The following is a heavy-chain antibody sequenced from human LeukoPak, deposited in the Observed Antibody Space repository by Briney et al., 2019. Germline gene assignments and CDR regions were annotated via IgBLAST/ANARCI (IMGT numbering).Heavy chain of an antibody. J-gene: IGHJ4*02. V-gene: IGHV3-23*01. CDR1: GFTFSSYA. Sequence: GGSLRLSCAASGFTFSSYAMSWVRQAPGKGLEWVSAISGSGGSTYYADSVKSRFTISRDNSKNTLYLQMNSLRAEDTAVYYCANIGIVVIRGYWGQGTLVTVSS. CDR2: ISGSGGST. D-gene: IGHD3-22*01. CDR3: ANIGIVVIRGY.